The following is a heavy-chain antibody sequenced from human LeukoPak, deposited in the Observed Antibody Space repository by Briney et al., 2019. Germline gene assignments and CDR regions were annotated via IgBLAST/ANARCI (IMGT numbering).Heavy chain of an antibody. CDR1: GFTFSSYE. Sequence: GGSLRLSCAASGFTFSSYEMNWVRQAPGKGLEWMGIIYPGDSDTRYSPSFQGQVTISADKSISTAYLQWSSLKASDTAMYYCARRSPPGYCSGGSCLIWGQGTMVTVSS. D-gene: IGHD2-15*01. CDR3: ARRSPPGYCSGGSCLI. V-gene: IGHV5-51*01. CDR2: IYPGDSDT. J-gene: IGHJ3*02.